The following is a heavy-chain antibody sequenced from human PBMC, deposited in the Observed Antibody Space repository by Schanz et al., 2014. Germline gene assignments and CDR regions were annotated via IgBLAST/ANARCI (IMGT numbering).Heavy chain of an antibody. J-gene: IGHJ4*02. Sequence: VEPGGSLRLSCATSGFSLDIFAVSWVRQAPGKGLEWVSSFNDGGVNKYYADSVKGRITISSDNSKSTLYLQMSSLRAEDTAVYYGAKSQGSSFDSWGQGTLVTVSS. CDR2: FNDGGVNK. CDR1: GFSLDIFA. D-gene: IGHD6-13*01. CDR3: AKSQGSSFDS. V-gene: IGHV3-23*01.